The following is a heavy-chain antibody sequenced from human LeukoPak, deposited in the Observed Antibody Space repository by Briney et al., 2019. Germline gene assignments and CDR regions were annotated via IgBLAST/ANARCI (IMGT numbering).Heavy chain of an antibody. CDR1: GFTFSSHG. D-gene: IGHD1-26*01. Sequence: PGGTLRLSCAASGFTFSSHGMHWVRQAPGKGLEWVAFISYDGNNQYYADSVKGRFTISRDNPKNTLYLQMNNLRAEDTAIYYCARVGSRYWGQGTLVSVSS. V-gene: IGHV3-30*03. CDR3: ARVGSRY. CDR2: ISYDGNNQ. J-gene: IGHJ4*02.